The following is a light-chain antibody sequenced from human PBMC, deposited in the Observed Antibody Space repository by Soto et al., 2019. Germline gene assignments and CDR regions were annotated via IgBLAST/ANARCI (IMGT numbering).Light chain of an antibody. Sequence: DIQMTQSPSSLSASVGDRVTITCRASQSISGHLNWYQHKPGKAPELLIYATSTLHIGVPSRFSGSGSGTDFSLTISSLQPEDFATYYCQQSYSSPRFTFGPGTRWIS. V-gene: IGKV1-39*01. CDR1: QSISGH. CDR2: ATS. J-gene: IGKJ3*01. CDR3: QQSYSSPRFT.